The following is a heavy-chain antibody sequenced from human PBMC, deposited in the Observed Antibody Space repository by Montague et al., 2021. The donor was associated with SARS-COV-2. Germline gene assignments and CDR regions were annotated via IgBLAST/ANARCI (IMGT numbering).Heavy chain of an antibody. Sequence: SETLSLTCAVYGGSFNGYYWNWICQPPGKGLEWIGEISDIGSTTYNPYLASRRTTSVDRAKNQFSLRLTSVTAADTAVYYCVRERECSGGSCYGPDDDAFDIWGQGTMVTVSS. V-gene: IGHV4-34*01. CDR2: ISDIGST. D-gene: IGHD2-15*01. CDR3: VRERECSGGSCYGPDDDAFDI. CDR1: GGSFNGYY. J-gene: IGHJ3*02.